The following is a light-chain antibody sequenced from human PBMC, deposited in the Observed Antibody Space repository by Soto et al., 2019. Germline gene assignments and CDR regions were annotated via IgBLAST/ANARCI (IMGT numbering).Light chain of an antibody. CDR3: SAYTSTSNLYV. Sequence: QSALTQPASVSGSPGQSITISCTGTSSDVGTYNYVSWYQQHPGKAPKLMIYEVSNRPSGVSNRFSGSKSGNTASLSISGLQAEDEADYYCSAYTSTSNLYVFGSGTKVTVL. J-gene: IGLJ1*01. V-gene: IGLV2-14*01. CDR2: EVS. CDR1: SSDVGTYNY.